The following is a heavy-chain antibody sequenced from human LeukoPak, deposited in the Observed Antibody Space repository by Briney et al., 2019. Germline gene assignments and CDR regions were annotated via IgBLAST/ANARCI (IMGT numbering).Heavy chain of an antibody. CDR1: GFTFSNYA. V-gene: IGHV3-33*08. Sequence: GGSLRLSCAASGFTFSNYAMHWVRQAPGKGLECVALIWYDGSNEFYADSVKGRFTISRDNAKNFLYLQMNSLRAEDTALYYCARDRFRVPIDHWGQGTLVTVSS. CDR3: ARDRFRVPIDH. CDR2: IWYDGSNE. D-gene: IGHD5/OR15-5a*01. J-gene: IGHJ4*02.